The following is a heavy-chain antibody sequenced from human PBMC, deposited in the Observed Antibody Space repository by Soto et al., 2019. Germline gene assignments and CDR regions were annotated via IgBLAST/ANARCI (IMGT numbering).Heavy chain of an antibody. V-gene: IGHV4-59*02. D-gene: IGHD3-16*01. CDR3: GISFGNAWYPY. Sequence: SETLSLTCSFSGDSVTSHYLTWIRQSPEKGLEWIGYMHYTGFSHYNPSLKSRLTISVDRSENQFTLQLTSVTVADTAVYYCGISFGNAWYPYWGKGTQVTVSS. CDR1: GDSVTSHY. CDR2: MHYTGFS. J-gene: IGHJ4*02.